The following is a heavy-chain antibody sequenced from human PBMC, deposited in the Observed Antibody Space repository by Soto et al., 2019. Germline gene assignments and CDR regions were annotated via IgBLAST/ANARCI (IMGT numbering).Heavy chain of an antibody. CDR1: AFSFSHYA. Sequence: GGSLRLSCGASAFSFSHYAMHWVRQAPGKGLECVAVISYDGNIKRYADSVKGRFTISRDNSENTLYLQMNSLSPEDTAVYYCARAGYCSGGRCYSPYYYYYYGMDVWGQGTTVTVSS. J-gene: IGHJ6*02. D-gene: IGHD2-15*01. V-gene: IGHV3-30-3*01. CDR2: ISYDGNIK. CDR3: ARAGYCSGGRCYSPYYYYYYGMDV.